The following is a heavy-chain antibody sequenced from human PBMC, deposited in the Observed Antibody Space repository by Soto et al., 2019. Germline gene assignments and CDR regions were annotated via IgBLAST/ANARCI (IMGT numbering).Heavy chain of an antibody. J-gene: IGHJ4*02. V-gene: IGHV4-30-2*01. CDR3: ARGDTMIVVAFDS. D-gene: IGHD3-22*01. Sequence: SETLSLPCAVSGGSISSGGYSWSWIWQPPGKGLEWIGYIYHTGSSFYNPSLRSRATISVDRSKNQFSLNLSSVTAADTAVYYCARGDTMIVVAFDSWGQGTLVTVSS. CDR2: IYHTGSS. CDR1: GGSISSGGYS.